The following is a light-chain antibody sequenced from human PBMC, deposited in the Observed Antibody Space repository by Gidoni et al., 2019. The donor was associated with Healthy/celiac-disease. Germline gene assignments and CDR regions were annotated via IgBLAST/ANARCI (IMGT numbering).Light chain of an antibody. CDR3: QQRSNWPMCS. Sequence: IVLTQSPATLSLSPGERATLSCRASQSVSSYLSWYQQKPGQAPRLLIYDASNRATGIPARFSGSGSGTDFTLTISSLEPEAFAVYYCQQRSNWPMCSFGQGTKLEIK. CDR1: QSVSSY. CDR2: DAS. V-gene: IGKV3-11*01. J-gene: IGKJ2*04.